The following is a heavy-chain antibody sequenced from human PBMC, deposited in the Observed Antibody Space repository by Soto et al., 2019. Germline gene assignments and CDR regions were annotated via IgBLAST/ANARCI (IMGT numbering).Heavy chain of an antibody. CDR3: ARRAGARAFYYYGLYV. Sequence: ASVKVSCKASGYTFTSYDINWVRQATGQGLEWMGWMNPNSGNTGYAQKFQGRVTMTRNTSISTAYMELSSLRSEDTAKYYCARRAGARAFYYYGLYVWGLGTTVTVSS. CDR1: GYTFTSYD. V-gene: IGHV1-8*01. CDR2: MNPNSGNT. D-gene: IGHD6-6*01. J-gene: IGHJ6*02.